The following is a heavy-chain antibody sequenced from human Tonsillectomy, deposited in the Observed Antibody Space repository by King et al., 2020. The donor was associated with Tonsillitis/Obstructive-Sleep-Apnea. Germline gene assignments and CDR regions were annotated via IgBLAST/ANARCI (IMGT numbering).Heavy chain of an antibody. Sequence: PLPPLGAGLLKPSETLSLTCAVYGESFSGYYCSWIRQPPGTLLEWLGALPHSGSTNYNPSLKSRVTISVDTAKNPFSLKLSSVTAADTAVYYCARGIVLMVYATFDYWGQGTLVTVSS. CDR2: LPHSGST. V-gene: IGHV4-34*01. J-gene: IGHJ4*02. CDR3: ARGIVLMVYATFDY. CDR1: GESFSGYY. D-gene: IGHD2-8*01.